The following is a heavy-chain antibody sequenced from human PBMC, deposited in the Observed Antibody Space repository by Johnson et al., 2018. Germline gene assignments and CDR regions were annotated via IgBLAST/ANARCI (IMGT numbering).Heavy chain of an antibody. D-gene: IGHD5-12*01. J-gene: IGHJ6*02. CDR3: ARGGYSGYDSPIYGMDV. CDR2: ISSSGSTI. Sequence: VQLVESGGGLVKPGGSLRLSCAASGFTFSDYYMSWIRQAPGKGLEWVSYISSSGSTIYYADSVKGRFTISRDNAKNSLYLQMNSLRAEEPAIYYCARGGYSGYDSPIYGMDVWGQGTTVTVSS. CDR1: GFTFSDYY. V-gene: IGHV3-11*01.